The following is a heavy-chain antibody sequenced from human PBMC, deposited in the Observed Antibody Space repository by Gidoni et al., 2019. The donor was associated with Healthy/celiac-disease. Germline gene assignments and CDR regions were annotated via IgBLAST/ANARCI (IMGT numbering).Heavy chain of an antibody. D-gene: IGHD2-2*01. CDR2: IIPIFGTA. CDR3: AILSSTSDNWFDP. V-gene: IGHV1-69*01. CDR1: GGTVSSYT. Sequence: QVQLVKSGAEVKKTGSSAKVSCKAAGGTVSSYTISWVRQAPGQGLEWMGGIIPIFGTANYAQKFQGRVTITADESTSTAYMELSSLRSEDTAVYYCAILSSTSDNWFDPWGQGTLVTVSS. J-gene: IGHJ5*02.